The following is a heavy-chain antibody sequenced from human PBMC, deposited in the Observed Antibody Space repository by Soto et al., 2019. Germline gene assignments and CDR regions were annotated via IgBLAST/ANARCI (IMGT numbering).Heavy chain of an antibody. J-gene: IGHJ4*02. CDR2: IYSGGSA. V-gene: IGHV3-53*01. CDR3: ARDAPYSDILTVYSSYYFDY. D-gene: IGHD3-9*01. CDR1: GFTVSSNY. Sequence: EVQLVESGGGLIQPGGSLRLSCAASGFTVSSNYWAWVRQAPGKGLEWVSVIYSGGSAYYADSVKGRFTISRDDSKNTVYLQMNTLTAEDTAVYYCARDAPYSDILTVYSSYYFDYWGQGPLVTVSS.